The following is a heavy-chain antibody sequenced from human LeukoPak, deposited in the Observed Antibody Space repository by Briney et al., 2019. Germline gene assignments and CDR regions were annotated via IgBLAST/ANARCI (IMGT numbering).Heavy chain of an antibody. Sequence: GGSLRPSCAASGFTFSSYAMSWVRQAPGKGLEWVSAISGSGHYTYSADSVKGRFTISRDNSENTLYLQMNSLRAEDTAVYYCAKADCSGGSCYPDYWGQGTLVTVSS. V-gene: IGHV3-23*01. CDR2: ISGSGHYT. J-gene: IGHJ4*02. D-gene: IGHD2-15*01. CDR1: GFTFSSYA. CDR3: AKADCSGGSCYPDY.